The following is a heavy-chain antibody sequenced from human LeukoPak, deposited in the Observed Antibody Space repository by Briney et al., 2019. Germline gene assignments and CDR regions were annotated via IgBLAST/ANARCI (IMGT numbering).Heavy chain of an antibody. Sequence: SVKVSCRASGGTFSSYAISWVRQAPGQGLEWMGGIIPIFGTANYAQKFQGRVTITTDESTSTAYMELSSLRSEDTAVYYCARGLAAMAIFDYWGQGTLVTVSS. V-gene: IGHV1-69*05. CDR3: ARGLAAMAIFDY. J-gene: IGHJ4*02. CDR2: IIPIFGTA. D-gene: IGHD5-18*01. CDR1: GGTFSSYA.